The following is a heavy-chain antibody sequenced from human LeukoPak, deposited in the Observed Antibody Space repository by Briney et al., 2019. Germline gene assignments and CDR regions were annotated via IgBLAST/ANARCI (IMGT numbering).Heavy chain of an antibody. CDR3: ARGNWGSVYYYGMDV. V-gene: IGHV3-21*01. CDR1: GFIFSSYS. J-gene: IGHJ6*02. D-gene: IGHD7-27*01. CDR2: TSSRSSNM. Sequence: GGSLRLSCAASGFIFSSYSMGWVRQAPGKGLEWVSSTSSRSSNMYYADSVKGRFTISRDNAKNSMYMQMNSLRVEDTAVYYCARGNWGSVYYYGMDVWGQGTTVTVSS.